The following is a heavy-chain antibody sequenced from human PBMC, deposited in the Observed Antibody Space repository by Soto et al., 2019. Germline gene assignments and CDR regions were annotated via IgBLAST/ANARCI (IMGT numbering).Heavy chain of an antibody. CDR2: IIPILGIA. Sequence: SVKVSCKASGGTFSSYTISWVRQAPGQGLEWMGRIIPILGIANYAQKFQGRVTITADKSTSTAYMELSSLRSEDTAVYYCARGIGYYDSSGAFDYWGQGTLVTVSS. CDR3: ARGIGYYDSSGAFDY. V-gene: IGHV1-69*02. J-gene: IGHJ4*02. CDR1: GGTFSSYT. D-gene: IGHD3-22*01.